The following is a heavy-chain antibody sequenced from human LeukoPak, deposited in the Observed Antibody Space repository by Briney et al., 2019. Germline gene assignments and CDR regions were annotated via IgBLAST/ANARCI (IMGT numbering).Heavy chain of an antibody. J-gene: IGHJ4*02. CDR2: IYYSGST. V-gene: IGHV4-59*01. CDR1: GGSISSYY. Sequence: SETLSLTCTISGGSISSYYWSWIRQPPGKGLEWIGYIYYSGSTNYNPSLKSRVTTSVDTTTNQFPLKLSSVSTADTAVYYCAREYDIVATRFFDYWGQGTPVTVSS. CDR3: AREYDIVATRFFDY. D-gene: IGHD5-12*01.